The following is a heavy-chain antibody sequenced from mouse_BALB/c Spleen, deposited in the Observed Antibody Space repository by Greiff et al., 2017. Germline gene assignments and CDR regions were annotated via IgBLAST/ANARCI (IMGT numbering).Heavy chain of an antibody. CDR1: GFSLTSYG. CDR2: IWSGGST. CDR3: ARIGTIAY. Sequence: QVQLKQSGPGLVQPSQSLSITCTVSGFSLTSYGVHWVRQSPGKGLEWLGVIWSGGSTDYNAAFISRLSISKDNSKSQVFFKMNSLQANDTAIYYCARIGTIAYWGQGTLVTVSA. V-gene: IGHV2-2*02. J-gene: IGHJ3*01. D-gene: IGHD2-14*01.